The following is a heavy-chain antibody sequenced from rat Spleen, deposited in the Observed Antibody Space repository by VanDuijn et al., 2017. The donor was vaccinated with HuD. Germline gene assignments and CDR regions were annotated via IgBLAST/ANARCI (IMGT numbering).Heavy chain of an antibody. Sequence: EVQLVESGGGLVQPGRSLKLSCSASGFTFSDYTMAWVRQAPKKGLEWVAAIVDDGSNTFYRDSVKGRFTISRDNAKSTLYLQMDSLRSEDTATYYCATHNSGYFDYWGQGVMVTVSS. V-gene: IGHV5S10*01. CDR1: GFTFSDYT. J-gene: IGHJ2*01. D-gene: IGHD4-3*01. CDR2: IVDDGSNT. CDR3: ATHNSGYFDY.